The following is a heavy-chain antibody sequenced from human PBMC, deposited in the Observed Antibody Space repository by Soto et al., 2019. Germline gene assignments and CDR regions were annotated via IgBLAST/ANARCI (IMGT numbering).Heavy chain of an antibody. Sequence: GGSLRLSCAASGFTFSSYGMHWVRQAPGKGLEWVAVIWYDGSNKYYADSVKGRFTISRDNSKNTLYLQMNSLRAEDTAVYYCAREGQDIAARPLYYFDYWGQGPLVTVSS. J-gene: IGHJ4*02. CDR2: IWYDGSNK. CDR3: AREGQDIAARPLYYFDY. V-gene: IGHV3-33*01. CDR1: GFTFSSYG. D-gene: IGHD6-6*01.